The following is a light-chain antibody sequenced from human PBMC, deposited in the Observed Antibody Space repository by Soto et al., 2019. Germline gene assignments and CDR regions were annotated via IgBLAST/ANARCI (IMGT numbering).Light chain of an antibody. CDR2: GAS. J-gene: IGKJ1*01. CDR3: QQYGSSPT. V-gene: IGKV3-20*01. Sequence: EIVLTPSPGTLSLSPGERATLSCRASQSVRSSYLAWYQQKPGQAPRLLIYGASSRATGIPDRFSGSASGTDVTLTISRLEPEDFAVYFRQQYGSSPTFGQGTKVEIK. CDR1: QSVRSSY.